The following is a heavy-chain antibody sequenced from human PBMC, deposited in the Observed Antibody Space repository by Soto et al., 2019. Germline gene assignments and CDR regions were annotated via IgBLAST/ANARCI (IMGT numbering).Heavy chain of an antibody. CDR2: IYYTGST. Sequence: SETLSLTCSVSGGSINNYYWNWVRQTPGKGLEWIGYIYYTGSTHYNPSLKSRVTMSVDTSKNQFSLRLTSVTAADTAVYFCAREGILLLGAFDIWGQGTVVTVSS. D-gene: IGHD3-9*01. V-gene: IGHV4-59*01. CDR3: AREGILLLGAFDI. CDR1: GGSINNYY. J-gene: IGHJ3*02.